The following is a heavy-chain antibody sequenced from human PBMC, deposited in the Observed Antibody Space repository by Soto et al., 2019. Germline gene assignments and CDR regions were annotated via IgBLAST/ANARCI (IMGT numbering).Heavy chain of an antibody. CDR1: GGSISSSSYY. CDR2: IYYSGST. Sequence: KQSQTLSLTCTVSGGSISSSSYYWGWIRQPPGKGLEWIGSIYYSGSTYYNPSLKSRVTISVDTSKNQFSLKLSSVTAADTAVYYCAREGLILAARYFDYWGQGTLVTVSS. D-gene: IGHD6-6*01. V-gene: IGHV4-39*01. J-gene: IGHJ4*02. CDR3: AREGLILAARYFDY.